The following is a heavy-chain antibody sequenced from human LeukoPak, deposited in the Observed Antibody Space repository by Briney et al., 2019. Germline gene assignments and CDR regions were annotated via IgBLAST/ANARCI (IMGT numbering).Heavy chain of an antibody. CDR3: AKDPASSGWLSDY. J-gene: IGHJ4*02. D-gene: IGHD6-19*01. CDR1: GFAFSSYG. Sequence: GGSLRLSCAASGFAFSSYGMHWVRQAPGKGLEWVAVISYDGSNKYYADSVKGRFTISRDNSKNTLYLQMNSLRAEDTAVYYCAKDPASSGWLSDYWGQGTLVTVSS. CDR2: ISYDGSNK. V-gene: IGHV3-30*18.